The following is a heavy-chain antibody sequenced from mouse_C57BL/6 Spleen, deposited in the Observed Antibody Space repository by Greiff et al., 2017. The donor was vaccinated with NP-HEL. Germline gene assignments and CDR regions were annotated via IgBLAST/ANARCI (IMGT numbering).Heavy chain of an antibody. D-gene: IGHD2-4*01. CDR3: ARSGDYDLYYYAMDY. J-gene: IGHJ4*01. V-gene: IGHV1-55*01. CDR2: IYPGSGST. CDR1: GYTFTSYW. Sequence: QVQLQQSGAELVKPGASVKMSCKASGYTFTSYWITWVKQRPGQGLEWIGDIYPGSGSTNYNEKFKSKATLTVDTSSSTAYMQLSSLTSEDSAVYYCARSGDYDLYYYAMDYWGQGTSVTVSS.